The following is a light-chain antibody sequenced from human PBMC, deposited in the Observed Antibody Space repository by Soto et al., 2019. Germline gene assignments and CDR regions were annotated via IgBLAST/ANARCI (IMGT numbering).Light chain of an antibody. V-gene: IGKV3-15*01. Sequence: EIVLTQPPATLSVSPGERAALFCRASQGISTLLAWYQQKPGQAPRLLIYAASTRAAGIPARFSGSGSGTDFTLTISSLQSEDFAIYYCQQYYDWPITFGQGTRLEIK. CDR2: AAS. CDR3: QQYYDWPIT. J-gene: IGKJ5*01. CDR1: QGISTL.